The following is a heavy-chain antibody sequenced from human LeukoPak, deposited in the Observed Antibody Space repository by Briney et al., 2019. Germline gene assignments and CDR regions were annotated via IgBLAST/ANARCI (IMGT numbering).Heavy chain of an antibody. D-gene: IGHD6-19*01. CDR3: AKEPDSGWYEGLFDY. CDR2: ISYDGSKK. CDR1: GFTFSSYG. J-gene: IGHJ4*02. Sequence: GGSLRLSCAASGFTFSSYGMHWVRQAPGKGLEWVAVISYDGSKKYYADSVKGRFTISRDNSKNTLYLQMNSLRAEGTAVYYCAKEPDSGWYEGLFDYWGQGTLVTVSS. V-gene: IGHV3-30*18.